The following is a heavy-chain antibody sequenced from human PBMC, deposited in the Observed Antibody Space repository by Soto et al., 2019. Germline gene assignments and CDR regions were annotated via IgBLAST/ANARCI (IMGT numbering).Heavy chain of an antibody. D-gene: IGHD4-4*01. J-gene: IGHJ4*02. V-gene: IGHV3-23*01. CDR1: GFSFSTYT. CDR2: ISGSGGSP. CDR3: AKARRTTSNCYVPDY. Sequence: PGGSLRLSCAASGFSFSTYTMSWVRRAPGKGLEWVSAISGSGGSPSYADSVQGRFTISRDNPKKTLYLQMNSLRAEDTAVYYCAKARRTTSNCYVPDYWGQGTLVTVSS.